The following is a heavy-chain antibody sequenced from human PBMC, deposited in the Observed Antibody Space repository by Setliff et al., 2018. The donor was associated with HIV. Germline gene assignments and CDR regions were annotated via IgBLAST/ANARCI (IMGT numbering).Heavy chain of an antibody. CDR3: ARGYYNFWSGYYDSRFPNPIDAFDI. V-gene: IGHV1-18*01. Sequence: GASVKVSCKASGYTFSSYGISWVRQAPGQGVEWMGWISAYNGNTNYAQKLQGRVTMTTDTSTSTAYMELRSLRSDDTAVYYCARGYYNFWSGYYDSRFPNPIDAFDIWGQGTRVTVS. CDR1: GYTFSSYG. J-gene: IGHJ3*02. D-gene: IGHD3-3*01. CDR2: ISAYNGNT.